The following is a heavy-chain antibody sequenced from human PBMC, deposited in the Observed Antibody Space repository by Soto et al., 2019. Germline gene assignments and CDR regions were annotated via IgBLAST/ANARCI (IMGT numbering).Heavy chain of an antibody. CDR2: IIPMFGIP. CDR3: ARGGTSGWWKGAYGV. Sequence: QVQLVQSGAEVKKPGSSVKVSCKASGGTLNKHAITWVRRAPGQGLEWLGGIIPMFGIPNYPQKFQGRVTITADDSTNTSHMELHSLTSDDTAVYYCARGGTSGWWKGAYGVWVQGTMVTVSS. CDR1: GGTLNKHA. D-gene: IGHD6-13*01. V-gene: IGHV1-69*01. J-gene: IGHJ3*01.